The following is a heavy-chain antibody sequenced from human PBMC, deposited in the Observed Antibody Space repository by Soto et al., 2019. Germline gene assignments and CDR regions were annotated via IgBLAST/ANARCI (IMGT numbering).Heavy chain of an antibody. J-gene: IGHJ4*02. CDR2: IIPIFGTA. D-gene: IGHD2-15*01. CDR3: ARDDPYCSGGSCYYYY. Sequence: IIWVRQAPGQGLEWMGGIIPIFGTANYAQKFQGRVTITADESTSTAYMELSSLRSEDTAVYYCARDDPYCSGGSCYYYYWGQGTLVTVSS. V-gene: IGHV1-69*01.